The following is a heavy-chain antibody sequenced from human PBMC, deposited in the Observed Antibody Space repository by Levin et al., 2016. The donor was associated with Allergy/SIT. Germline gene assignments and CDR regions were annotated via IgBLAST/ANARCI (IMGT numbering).Heavy chain of an antibody. J-gene: IGHJ3*02. CDR3: ARQLTYVNAFDI. Sequence: VRQMPGKGLEWMGIIYPGDSDTRYSPSFQGQVTISADKSISTAYLQWSSLKASDTAMYYCARQLTYVNAFDIWGQGTMVTVSS. V-gene: IGHV5-51*01. D-gene: IGHD2-21*01. CDR2: IYPGDSDT.